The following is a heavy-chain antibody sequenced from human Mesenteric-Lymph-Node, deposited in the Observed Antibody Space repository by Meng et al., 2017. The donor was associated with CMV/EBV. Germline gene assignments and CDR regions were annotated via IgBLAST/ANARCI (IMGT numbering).Heavy chain of an antibody. D-gene: IGHD1-26*01. CDR3: ARDRGADAFDI. Sequence: ESLKISCTVSGYSISSGYYWGWIRQPPGKGLEWIGSIYHSGSTYYNPSLRSRVTISLDTSKNQFSLKLSSVTAADTAVYYCARDRGADAFDIWGQGTMVTVSS. J-gene: IGHJ3*02. CDR1: GYSISSGYY. V-gene: IGHV4-38-2*02. CDR2: IYHSGST.